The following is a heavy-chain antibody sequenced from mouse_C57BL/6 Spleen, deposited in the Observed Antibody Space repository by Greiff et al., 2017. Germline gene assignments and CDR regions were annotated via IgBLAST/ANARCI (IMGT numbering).Heavy chain of an antibody. Sequence: VQLQQPGAELVMPGASVKLSCKASGYTFTSYWMHWVKQRPGQGLEWIGEIDPSDSYTNYYPTFNGKSTLTVAKSSSTAYMQLSSLASEDSAVYYCAKVLVATNAIAYWGQGTLVTVSA. CDR2: IDPSDSYT. D-gene: IGHD1-1*01. J-gene: IGHJ4*01. CDR3: AKVLVATNAIAY. V-gene: IGHV1-69*01. CDR1: GYTFTSYW.